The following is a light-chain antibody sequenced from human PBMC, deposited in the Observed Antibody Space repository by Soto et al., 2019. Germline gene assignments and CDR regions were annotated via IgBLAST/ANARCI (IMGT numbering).Light chain of an antibody. CDR3: CSYAGSFTFV. V-gene: IGLV2-11*01. Sequence: QSALTQPRSVSGSPGQPVTISCTGTSSDVGGYNYVSWYQQHPGRAPKLMIYDVNKRPSGVPDRFSGSKSVDTASLTISGLQADDEADYYCCSYAGSFTFVFGAGTKLTVL. CDR1: SSDVGGYNY. CDR2: DVN. J-gene: IGLJ1*01.